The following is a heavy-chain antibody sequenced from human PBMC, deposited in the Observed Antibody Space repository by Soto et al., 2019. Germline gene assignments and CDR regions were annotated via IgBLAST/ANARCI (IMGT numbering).Heavy chain of an antibody. V-gene: IGHV3-21*01. Sequence: GGSLRLSCAASGFTFSSYSMNWIRQAPGKGLEWVSSISSSSSCIYYADSVKGRFTISRDNAKNSLYLRMNSLRAEDTAVYYCARVRVRDYYDSSGYLGIWGKGTLVTVSS. CDR2: ISSSSSCI. J-gene: IGHJ4*02. CDR1: GFTFSSYS. D-gene: IGHD3-22*01. CDR3: ARVRVRDYYDSSGYLGI.